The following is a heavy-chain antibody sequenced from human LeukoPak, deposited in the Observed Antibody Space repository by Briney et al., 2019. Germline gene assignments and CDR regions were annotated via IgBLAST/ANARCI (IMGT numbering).Heavy chain of an antibody. V-gene: IGHV1-2*02. Sequence: GASVKVSCRASGYTFTGYYMHWVRQAPGQGLEWMGWINPNSGGTNYEQKFQGRVTMTRDTSISTAYMELSRLRSDDTAVYYCARVSTTVTTYDYWGQGTLVTVSS. CDR2: INPNSGGT. CDR3: ARVSTTVTTYDY. CDR1: GYTFTGYY. J-gene: IGHJ4*02. D-gene: IGHD4-17*01.